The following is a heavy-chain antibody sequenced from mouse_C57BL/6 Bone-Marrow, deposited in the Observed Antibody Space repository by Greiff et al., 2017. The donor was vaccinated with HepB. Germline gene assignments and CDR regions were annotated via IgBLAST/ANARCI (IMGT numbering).Heavy chain of an antibody. CDR1: GYAFSSYW. Sequence: VQLQQSGAELVKPGASVKISCKASGYAFSSYWMNWVKQRPGKGLEWIGQIYPGDGDTNYNGKFKGKATLTADKSSSTAYMQLSSLTSEDSAVYFCARPYYSKYYYAMDDWGQGTSVTVSS. CDR2: IYPGDGDT. CDR3: ARPYYSKYYYAMDD. D-gene: IGHD2-5*01. J-gene: IGHJ4*01. V-gene: IGHV1-80*01.